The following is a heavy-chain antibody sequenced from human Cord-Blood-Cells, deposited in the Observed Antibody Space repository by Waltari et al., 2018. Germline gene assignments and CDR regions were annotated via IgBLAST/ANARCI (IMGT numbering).Heavy chain of an antibody. V-gene: IGHV3-15*01. CDR1: GFTFSNAW. CDR2: IKSKTDGGTT. CDR3: TTGRYYYDSSGYYYFDY. D-gene: IGHD3-22*01. Sequence: EVQLVESGGGLVKPGGSLRLSCAASGFTFSNAWMSWVRRAPGKGLEWVGRIKSKTDGGTTDYAAPVKGRFTISRDDSKNTLYLQMNSLKTEDTAVYYCTTGRYYYDSSGYYYFDYWGQGTLVTVSS. J-gene: IGHJ4*02.